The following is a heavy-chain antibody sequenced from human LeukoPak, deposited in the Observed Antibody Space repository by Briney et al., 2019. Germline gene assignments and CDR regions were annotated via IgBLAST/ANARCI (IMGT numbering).Heavy chain of an antibody. D-gene: IGHD4-11*01. J-gene: IGHJ4*02. CDR2: ISGSGANT. CDR1: GFTFSNYG. CDR3: AKAKSYYGNYDY. V-gene: IGHV3-23*01. Sequence: PGGSLRLSCAASGFTFSNYGMSWVRQAPGKGLEWVSVISGSGANTYYADSVKGRFTISRDNSKNTLYLQVNSLRAEDTAVYYCAKAKSYYGNYDYWGQGTLVTVSS.